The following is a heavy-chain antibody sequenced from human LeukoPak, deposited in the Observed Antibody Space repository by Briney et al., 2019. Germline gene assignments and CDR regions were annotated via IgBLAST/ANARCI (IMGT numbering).Heavy chain of an antibody. D-gene: IGHD3-22*01. CDR2: IYTSGST. V-gene: IGHV4-4*07. J-gene: IGHJ5*02. CDR1: GGSISSYY. CDR3: ARDWVYDSSVDWFDP. Sequence: SETLSLTCTVSGGSISSYYWSWIRQPAGKGLEWIGRIYTSGSTNYNPSLKSRVTMSVDTSKNQFSLKLSSVTAAVTAVYYCARDWVYDSSVDWFDPWGQGPLVTVSS.